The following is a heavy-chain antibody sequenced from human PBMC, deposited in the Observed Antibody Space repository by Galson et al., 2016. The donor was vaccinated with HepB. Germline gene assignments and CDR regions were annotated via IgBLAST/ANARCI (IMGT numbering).Heavy chain of an antibody. CDR1: GFTFSSYW. Sequence: SLRLSCAASGFTFSSYWMSWVRQAPGKGLEWVANIKQDGSEQYYVDSVKGRFTISRDNAKNSLYLQMNSLRVEDTAVYYCWACPRRDPFNIWGQGTMVTVSS. V-gene: IGHV3-7*01. CDR2: IKQDGSEQ. CDR3: WACPRRDPFNI. J-gene: IGHJ3*02.